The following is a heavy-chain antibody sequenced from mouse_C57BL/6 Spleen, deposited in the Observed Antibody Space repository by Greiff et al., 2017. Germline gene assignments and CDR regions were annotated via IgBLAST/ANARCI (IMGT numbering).Heavy chain of an antibody. CDR1: GYTFTSFW. CDR3: ARLGSSHYYAMDY. D-gene: IGHD1-1*01. V-gene: IGHV1-53*01. J-gene: IGHJ4*01. Sequence: QVQLQQSGTELVKPGASVKLSCKASGYTFTSFWMHWVKQRPGQGLEWIGNINPSNGGTNYNEKFKSKATLTVDKSSSTAYMQLSSLTSEDSAVYYCARLGSSHYYAMDYWGQGTSVTVSS. CDR2: INPSNGGT.